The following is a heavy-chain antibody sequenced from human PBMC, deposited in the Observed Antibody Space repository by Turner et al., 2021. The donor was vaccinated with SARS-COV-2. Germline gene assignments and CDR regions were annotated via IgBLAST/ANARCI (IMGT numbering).Heavy chain of an antibody. CDR1: GFTFSSYN. J-gene: IGHJ4*02. V-gene: IGHV3-21*01. CDR3: ARDISAYYYDSSGYPD. Sequence: EVPLVESGGGLVQPGGSLRPPCSASGFTFSSYNMNWVRQGRGKGLEWVSSISSSSSYIDDADKVKGRFTISRDNAKNSLYLQMNSLRAEDTAVYYCARDISAYYYDSSGYPDWGQGTLVTVSS. CDR2: ISSSSSYI. D-gene: IGHD3-22*01.